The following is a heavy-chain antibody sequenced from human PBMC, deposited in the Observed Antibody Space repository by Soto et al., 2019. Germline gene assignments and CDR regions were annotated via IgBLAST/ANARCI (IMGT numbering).Heavy chain of an antibody. D-gene: IGHD2-15*01. CDR2: ISESGGNT. Sequence: EVQLLESGGGLVQPGGSLSLSCEASGFTFSSYPMSWVPQAPGKGLEWVPGISESGGNTYNPDSVKGRFTISSDNSKNTLYLQMNSLRAEDTAVYYCANGCGGTCYSRIHYWGQGTLVTVSS. J-gene: IGHJ4*02. CDR1: GFTFSSYP. V-gene: IGHV3-23*01. CDR3: ANGCGGTCYSRIHY.